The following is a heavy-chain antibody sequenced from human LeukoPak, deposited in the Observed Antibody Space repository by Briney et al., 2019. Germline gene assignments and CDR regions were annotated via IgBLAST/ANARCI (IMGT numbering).Heavy chain of an antibody. Sequence: SETLSLTCAVSGGSIRSGSYYWGWIRQHPGKGLEWIGSIYYSGSTYYNPSPKSRLTISIDTSKNQFSLKLSSVTAADTAVYFCASSRNVDQFDIWGQGTMVTVSS. CDR1: GGSIRSGSYY. V-gene: IGHV4-31*11. J-gene: IGHJ3*02. D-gene: IGHD3/OR15-3a*01. CDR2: IYYSGST. CDR3: ASSRNVDQFDI.